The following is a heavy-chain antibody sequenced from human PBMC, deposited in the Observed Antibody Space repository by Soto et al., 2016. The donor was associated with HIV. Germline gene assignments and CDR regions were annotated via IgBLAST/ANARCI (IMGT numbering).Heavy chain of an antibody. CDR1: GYSISSGYY. D-gene: IGHD2-15*01. Sequence: QVQLQESGPGLVKPSETLSLTCAVSGYSISSGYYWGWIRQPPGKGLEWIGSIYHSGSTYYNPSLKSRVTISVDTSKNQFSLKLSSVTAADTAVYYCARVPCSGGSCYSGGTYYYYYYYMDVWGKGTTVTVSS. CDR2: IYHSGST. J-gene: IGHJ6*03. CDR3: ARVPCSGGSCYSGGTYYYYYYYMDV. V-gene: IGHV4-38-2*01.